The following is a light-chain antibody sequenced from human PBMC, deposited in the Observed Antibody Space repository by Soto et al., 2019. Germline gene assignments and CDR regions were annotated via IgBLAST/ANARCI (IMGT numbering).Light chain of an antibody. CDR3: CSYAGSYTYYV. V-gene: IGLV2-11*01. Sequence: QSFLTQPRSVSGSAGQSVTISCTGTSSDVGGYNYVSWYQQHPGKAPKLMIYDVSKRPSGVPDRFSGSKSGNTASLTISGLQAEDEADYYCCSYAGSYTYYVFGTGTKVTVL. J-gene: IGLJ1*01. CDR1: SSDVGGYNY. CDR2: DVS.